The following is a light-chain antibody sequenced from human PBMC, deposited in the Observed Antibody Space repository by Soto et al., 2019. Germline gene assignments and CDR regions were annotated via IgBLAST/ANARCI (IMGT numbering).Light chain of an antibody. J-gene: IGKJ1*01. V-gene: IGKV1-13*02. Sequence: AIQLTQSPSSLSASIGDRVTITCRASQDINSYLAWYQQKPGKAPNLLIYEASILQRGVPSRFSGSNSGTDFTLTISSLQPDDFATYYCQQYNSYCTFGQGTKVDIK. CDR2: EAS. CDR3: QQYNSYCT. CDR1: QDINSY.